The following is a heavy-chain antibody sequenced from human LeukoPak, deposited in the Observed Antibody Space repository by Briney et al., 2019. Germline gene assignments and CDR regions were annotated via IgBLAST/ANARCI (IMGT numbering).Heavy chain of an antibody. J-gene: IGHJ5*02. CDR2: MKQDGSEK. V-gene: IGHV3-7*01. CDR1: GFTFSSYW. Sequence: GGSLRLSCAASGFTFSSYWMSWVRQAPGKGLEWVANMKQDGSEKYYVDSVKGRFTISRDNAKNSLYLQMNSLRAEDTAVYYCAGDYGGILGGPWGQGTLVTVSS. CDR3: AGDYGGILGGP. D-gene: IGHD4-23*01.